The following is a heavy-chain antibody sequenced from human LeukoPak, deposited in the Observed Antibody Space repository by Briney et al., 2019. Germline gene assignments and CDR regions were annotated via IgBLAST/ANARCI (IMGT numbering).Heavy chain of an antibody. D-gene: IGHD6-19*01. J-gene: IGHJ4*02. V-gene: IGHV3-48*03. CDR1: GFIFSSYE. Sequence: GGSLRLSCAASGFIFSSYEMNWVRQAPGKGLEWVSYISSGGTTIYYADSVKGRFTISRDNVKNSLYLQVSSLSAEDTGIYYCARVKGSGWYEVDYWGQGTLVTVSS. CDR2: ISSGGTTI. CDR3: ARVKGSGWYEVDY.